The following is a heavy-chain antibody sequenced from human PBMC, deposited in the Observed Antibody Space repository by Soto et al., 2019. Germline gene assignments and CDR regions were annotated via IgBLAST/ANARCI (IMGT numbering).Heavy chain of an antibody. V-gene: IGHV4-59*01. J-gene: IGHJ4*02. CDR2: FYYTGST. Sequence: SETLSLTCTISGGSISSYSWNWIRQPPGEGLEWIGYFYYTGSTKYNPSLESRVTISVDTNKNQFSLMLTSVTVADTAVYYCARAPRGNYGYPSYFDYWGQGTLVTVSS. D-gene: IGHD3-10*01. CDR1: GGSISSYS. CDR3: ARAPRGNYGYPSYFDY.